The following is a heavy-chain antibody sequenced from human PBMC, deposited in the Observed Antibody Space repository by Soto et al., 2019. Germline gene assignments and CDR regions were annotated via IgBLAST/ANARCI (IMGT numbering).Heavy chain of an antibody. D-gene: IGHD3-3*01. J-gene: IGHJ6*02. CDR2: IDWNAETL. Sequence: EVKLVESGGGLVQPGRSLRLSCAASGFTLNDYAMHWVRQVPGKGLEWVSSIDWNAETLDYADSVKGRFTISRDNAKNSLYLQINSLRTEDTALYYCTECRSSWVESGMEVWGQGTTVTVSS. CDR1: GFTLNDYA. CDR3: TECRSSWVESGMEV. V-gene: IGHV3-9*01.